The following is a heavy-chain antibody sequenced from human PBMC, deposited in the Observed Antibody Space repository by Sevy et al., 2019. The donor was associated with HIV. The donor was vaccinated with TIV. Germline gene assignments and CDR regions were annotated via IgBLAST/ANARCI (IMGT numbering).Heavy chain of an antibody. CDR2: ISYDGSNK. V-gene: IGHV3-30-3*01. Sequence: GGSLRLSCAASGFTFSSYAMHWVRHAPGKGLEWVAVISYDGSNKYYADSVKGRFTISRDNSKNTLYLQMNSLRAEDTAVYYCARDGDIVVVVASEWGAFDIWGQGTMVTVSS. D-gene: IGHD2-15*01. J-gene: IGHJ3*02. CDR3: ARDGDIVVVVASEWGAFDI. CDR1: GFTFSSYA.